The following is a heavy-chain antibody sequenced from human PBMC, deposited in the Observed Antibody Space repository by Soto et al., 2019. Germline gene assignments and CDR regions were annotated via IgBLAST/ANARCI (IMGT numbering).Heavy chain of an antibody. CDR3: ARDSVALYYYYYGMDV. CDR2: IDWDDDK. Sequence: SGPTLVNPTQTLTLTCTFSGFSLSTSGICVSWIRQPPGKALEWLARIDWDDDKYYSTSLKTRLTISKDTSKDQVVLTMTNMDPVDTATYYCARDSVALYYYYYGMDVWGQGTTVTAP. CDR1: GFSLSTSGIC. D-gene: IGHD2-21*01. J-gene: IGHJ6*02. V-gene: IGHV2-70*11.